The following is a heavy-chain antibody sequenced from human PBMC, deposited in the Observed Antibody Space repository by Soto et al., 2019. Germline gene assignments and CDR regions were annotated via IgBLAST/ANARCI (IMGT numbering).Heavy chain of an antibody. V-gene: IGHV1-18*01. D-gene: IGHD1-7*01. J-gene: IGHJ4*02. CDR2: ISPYNDNK. CDR3: ARELSALGTIDF. CDR1: GYTFNIYG. Sequence: VASVKVSCKASGYTFNIYGISWVRQAPGQGLEWMGWISPYNDNKKYAQNFQGRVTMTTDTSTNTAYMELTSLRSDDTAVYYCARELSALGTIDFWGQGTLVTVS.